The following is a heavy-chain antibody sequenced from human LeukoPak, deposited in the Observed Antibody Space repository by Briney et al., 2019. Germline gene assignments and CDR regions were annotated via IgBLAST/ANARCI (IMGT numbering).Heavy chain of an antibody. Sequence: SETLSLTCTVSGASISSYYWSWIRQPPGKGLEWIGYIYYSGSTNYNPSLKSRVTMSVDTSKNQFSLKLTSVTAADTAVYYCARALWDDWYFDLWGRGTLVTVSS. V-gene: IGHV4-59*01. J-gene: IGHJ2*01. CDR1: GASISSYY. CDR2: IYYSGST. CDR3: ARALWDDWYFDL. D-gene: IGHD1-26*01.